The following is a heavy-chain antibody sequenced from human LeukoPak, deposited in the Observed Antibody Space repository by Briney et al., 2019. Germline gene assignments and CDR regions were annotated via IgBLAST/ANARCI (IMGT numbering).Heavy chain of an antibody. CDR1: GDTFSSYA. D-gene: IGHD6-13*01. CDR3: AGLHSSSWPPTSDF. CDR2: IIPIFGTA. Sequence: SVKVSCKASGDTFSSYAISWVRQAPGQGLEWMGGIIPIFGTANYAQKFQGRVTITADESTSTAYMELSSLRSEDTAVYYCAGLHSSSWPPTSDFWGQGTLVTVSS. J-gene: IGHJ4*02. V-gene: IGHV1-69*13.